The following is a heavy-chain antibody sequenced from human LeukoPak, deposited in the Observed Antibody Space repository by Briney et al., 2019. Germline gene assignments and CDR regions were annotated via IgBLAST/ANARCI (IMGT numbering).Heavy chain of an antibody. CDR3: ARRLDMVTFDY. CDR1: GFTFSSYA. CDR2: ISGSSGST. Sequence: GGSLRLSCAASGFTFSSYAMSWVRQAPGKGLEWVSAISGSSGSTYYADSVKGRFTISRDNSKNSLYLQMNSLRAEDTALYYCARRLDMVTFDYWGQGTLVTVSS. V-gene: IGHV3-23*01. D-gene: IGHD5-18*01. J-gene: IGHJ4*02.